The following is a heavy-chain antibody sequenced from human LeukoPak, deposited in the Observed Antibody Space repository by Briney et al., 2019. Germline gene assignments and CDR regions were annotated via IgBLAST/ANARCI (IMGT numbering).Heavy chain of an antibody. D-gene: IGHD6-13*01. Sequence: ASVKISCKVSGYTFTDYYMHWAQQAPGKGLEWMGLVDPEDGETIYAEKFQGRVTITADTSTDTAYMELSSLRSEDTAVYYCATEGHSSRRRYYFDYWGQGTLVTVSS. CDR1: GYTFTDYY. J-gene: IGHJ4*02. CDR2: VDPEDGET. V-gene: IGHV1-69-2*01. CDR3: ATEGHSSRRRYYFDY.